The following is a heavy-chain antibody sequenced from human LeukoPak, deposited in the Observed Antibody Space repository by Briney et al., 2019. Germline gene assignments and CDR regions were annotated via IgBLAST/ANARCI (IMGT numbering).Heavy chain of an antibody. Sequence: SETLSLTCTVSGDSISSSNSYRGWIRQPPGKGLEWIGSLYYSGSSYYNPSLKSRVTISADTSKNQFSLKLTSVTAADTAVYYCASLAGTTYGMDVWGQGTTVTVSS. CDR1: GDSISSSNSY. CDR3: ASLAGTTYGMDV. V-gene: IGHV4-39*01. CDR2: LYYSGSS. D-gene: IGHD1-1*01. J-gene: IGHJ6*02.